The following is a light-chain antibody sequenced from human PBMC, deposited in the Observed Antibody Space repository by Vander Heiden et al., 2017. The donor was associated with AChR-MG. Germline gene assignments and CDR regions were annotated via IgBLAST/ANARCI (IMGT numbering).Light chain of an antibody. J-gene: IGLJ1*01. CDR2: TND. Sequence: QSVLTQPPSASGTPEQRVAFSCSGSTSNIGSNFVSWYRQLPGTAPKLLIYTNDQRPSGVPDRFSGSKSGTSASLAISGLQYEDEADYYCAAWDDALNMRVFGSGTKVTVL. CDR1: TSNIGSNF. V-gene: IGLV1-44*01. CDR3: AAWDDALNMRV.